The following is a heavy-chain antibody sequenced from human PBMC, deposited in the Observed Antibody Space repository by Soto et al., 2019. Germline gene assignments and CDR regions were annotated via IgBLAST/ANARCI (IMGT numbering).Heavy chain of an antibody. CDR1: GGSISSYY. Sequence: SETLSLTCTVSGGSISSYYWSWIRQPPGKGLEWIGHIYYSGSTNYNPSLKSRVTISADTSKNQFSLKLTSVTAADTAVYYCARQGNGRNYYYYGMDVWGQGTTVT. CDR3: ARQGNGRNYYYYGMDV. J-gene: IGHJ6*02. CDR2: IYYSGST. V-gene: IGHV4-59*08.